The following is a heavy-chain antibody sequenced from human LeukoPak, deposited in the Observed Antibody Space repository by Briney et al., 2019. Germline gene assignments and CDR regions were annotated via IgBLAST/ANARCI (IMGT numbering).Heavy chain of an antibody. V-gene: IGHV3-23*01. CDR3: AKDYFVVTVGDAFDI. J-gene: IGHJ3*02. Sequence: GASLRLSCAASGFNVSSYAMSWVRQAPGKGLEWVSSLSGSTGSTYYADSVKGRFTISRDNSKNTLYLQMNSLRAEDTAVYYCAKDYFVVTVGDAFDIWGQGTRVTVSS. CDR1: GFNVSSYA. D-gene: IGHD2-2*01. CDR2: LSGSTGST.